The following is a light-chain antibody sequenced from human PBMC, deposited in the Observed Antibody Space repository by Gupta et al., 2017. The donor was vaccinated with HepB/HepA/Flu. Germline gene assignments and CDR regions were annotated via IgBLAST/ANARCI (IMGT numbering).Light chain of an antibody. V-gene: IGKV1-39*01. CDR1: QSISRS. CDR3: RKSSINPFT. J-gene: IGKJ4*01. CDR2: AAS. Sequence: DIQMTQSPSSLSASVGDRVTITCRASQSISRSLNWYQQKPGKAPKLLIYAASSLQSGVPSRYSGSGSGTDFTLTINSLQPEDFSTYYCRKSSINPFTFGGGTKVEIK.